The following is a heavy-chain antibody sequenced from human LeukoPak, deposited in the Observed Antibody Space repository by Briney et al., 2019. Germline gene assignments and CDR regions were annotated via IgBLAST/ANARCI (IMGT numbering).Heavy chain of an antibody. D-gene: IGHD6-19*01. CDR1: GYTFTSYD. V-gene: IGHV1-8*01. CDR2: MNPNSGNT. Sequence: ASVKVSXKASGYTFTSYDINWVRQATGQGLEWMGWMNPNSGNTGYAQKFQGRVTMTRNTSISTAYMELSSLRSEDTAVYYCARRTMWDTNGWLSPDYWGQGTLVTVSS. CDR3: ARRTMWDTNGWLSPDY. J-gene: IGHJ4*02.